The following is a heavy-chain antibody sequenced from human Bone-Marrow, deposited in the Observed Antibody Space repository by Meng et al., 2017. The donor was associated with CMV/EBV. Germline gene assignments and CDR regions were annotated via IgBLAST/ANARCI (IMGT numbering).Heavy chain of an antibody. V-gene: IGHV3-30-3*01. CDR3: AKDHGTSWATFDY. Sequence: GESLKISCAASGFTFSSYAMHWVRQAPGKGLEWVAVISYDGSNKYYADSVKGRFTISRDNSKNTLYLQMNSLRGEDTAVYYCAKDHGTSWATFDYWGQGTLVTVSS. J-gene: IGHJ4*02. D-gene: IGHD6-13*01. CDR2: ISYDGSNK. CDR1: GFTFSSYA.